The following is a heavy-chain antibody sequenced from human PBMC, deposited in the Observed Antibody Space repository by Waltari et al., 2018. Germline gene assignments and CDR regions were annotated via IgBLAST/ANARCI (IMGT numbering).Heavy chain of an antibody. V-gene: IGHV4-34*01. J-gene: IGHJ4*02. CDR1: GGSFSGYY. D-gene: IGHD6-13*01. CDR3: ARGRIAAAGTGGDY. CDR2: INHSGST. Sequence: QVQLQQWGAGLLKPSETLSLTCAVYGGSFSGYYWSWIRQPPGKGLEWIGEINHSGSTNYNPSLKRRVTSSVDTSKNQFSLKLSSVTAADTAVYYCARGRIAAAGTGGDYWGQGTLVTVSS.